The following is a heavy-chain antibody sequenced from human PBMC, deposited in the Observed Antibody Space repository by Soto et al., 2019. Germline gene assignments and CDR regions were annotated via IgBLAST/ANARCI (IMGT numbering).Heavy chain of an antibody. D-gene: IGHD2-2*01. Sequence: PSETLSLTCTVSGGSISSSSYYWGWIRQPPGKGLEWIGSIYYSGSTYYNPSLKSRVTISVDTSKNQFSLKLSSVTAADTAVYYCARLANGVCSSTSCYDWGQGTLVTVSS. CDR3: ARLANGVCSSTSCYD. CDR1: GGSISSSSYY. V-gene: IGHV4-39*01. CDR2: IYYSGST. J-gene: IGHJ4*02.